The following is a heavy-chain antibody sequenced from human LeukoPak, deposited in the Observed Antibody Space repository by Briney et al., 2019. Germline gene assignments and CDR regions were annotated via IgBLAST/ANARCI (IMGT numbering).Heavy chain of an antibody. Sequence: PSETLSLTCAVYGGSFSGYYWSWIRQPPGKGLEWIGEINHSGSTNYNPSLKSRVTISVDTSKNQFSLKLSSVTAADTAVYYCARGTEPLPAFDICCQGTMIT. CDR3: ARGTEPLPAFDI. J-gene: IGHJ3*02. CDR2: INHSGST. V-gene: IGHV4-34*01. CDR1: GGSFSGYY.